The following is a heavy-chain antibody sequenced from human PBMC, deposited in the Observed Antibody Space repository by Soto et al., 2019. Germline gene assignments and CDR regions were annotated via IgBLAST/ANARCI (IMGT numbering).Heavy chain of an antibody. J-gene: IGHJ4*02. V-gene: IGHV4-31*03. CDR3: ASLHDYGDYVPFDY. CDR1: GGSISSGGYY. Sequence: SETLSLTCTVSGGSISSGGYYWSWIRQHPGKGLEWIGYIYYSGSTYYNPSLKSRVTISVDTSKNQFSLKLSSVTAADTAVDYCASLHDYGDYVPFDYWGQGTLVTVSS. CDR2: IYYSGST. D-gene: IGHD4-17*01.